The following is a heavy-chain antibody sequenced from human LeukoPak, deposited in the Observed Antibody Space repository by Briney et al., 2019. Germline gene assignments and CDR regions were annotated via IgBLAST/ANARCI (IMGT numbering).Heavy chain of an antibody. J-gene: IGHJ5*02. CDR2: INSDGTNI. CDR1: GFTLINYW. D-gene: IGHD3-22*01. V-gene: IGHV3-74*01. CDR3: ARDLRGYGAKNWFDP. Sequence: PGGSLRLSCAPSGFTLINYWMHWVRQAPGKGLVWVSQINSDGTNIRYVDTAKSRFTISRDNAKNMEYLQMNSLRAEDTGVYYCARDLRGYGAKNWFDPWGQGTLVTVSS.